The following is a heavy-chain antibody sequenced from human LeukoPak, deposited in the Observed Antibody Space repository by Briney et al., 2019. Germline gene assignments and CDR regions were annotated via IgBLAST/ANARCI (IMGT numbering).Heavy chain of an antibody. CDR3: ASHAYGDYYLPDY. CDR2: IFYSETT. V-gene: IGHV4-39*07. CDR1: GASISSTRYY. Sequence: SETLSLTCSVSGASISSTRYYWGWIRQPPGKGLEWIGTIFYSETTYYNPSLKSRVTISVDTSKNQFSLKLSSVTAADTAVYYCASHAYGDYYLPDYWGQGTLVTVSS. J-gene: IGHJ4*02. D-gene: IGHD4-17*01.